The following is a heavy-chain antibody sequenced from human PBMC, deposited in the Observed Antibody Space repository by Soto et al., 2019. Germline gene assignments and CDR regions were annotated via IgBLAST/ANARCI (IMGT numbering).Heavy chain of an antibody. CDR1: GYSFTSYW. Sequence: GESLKISCKGSGYSFTSYWIGWVRQMPGKGLEWMGIIYPGDSDTRYSPSFQGQVTISADKSISTAYLQWSSLKASDTAMYYCARMEEAAAGLNWFDPWGQGTLVTVSS. D-gene: IGHD6-13*01. CDR3: ARMEEAAAGLNWFDP. J-gene: IGHJ5*02. V-gene: IGHV5-51*01. CDR2: IYPGDSDT.